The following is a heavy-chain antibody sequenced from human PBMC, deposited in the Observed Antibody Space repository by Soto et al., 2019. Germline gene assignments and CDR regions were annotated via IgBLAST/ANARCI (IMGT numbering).Heavy chain of an antibody. CDR1: GFTFSSYG. D-gene: IGHD3-22*01. CDR2: IWYDGSNK. Sequence: GSLRLSCAASGFTFSSYGMHWVRQAPGKGLEWVAVIWYDGSNKYYADSVKGRFTISRDNSKNTLYLQMNSLRAEDTALYYCASHTYYYDSSGYLPDYWGQGTLVTVSS. CDR3: ASHTYYYDSSGYLPDY. J-gene: IGHJ4*02. V-gene: IGHV3-33*01.